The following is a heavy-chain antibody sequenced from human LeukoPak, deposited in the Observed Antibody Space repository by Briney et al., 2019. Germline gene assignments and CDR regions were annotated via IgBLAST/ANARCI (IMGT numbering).Heavy chain of an antibody. CDR3: ARDEALSSSWYYFDY. J-gene: IGHJ4*02. CDR1: GFTFSCYW. Sequence: GSLRLSCAASGFTFSCYWMSWVRQAPGKGLGWVANIKQDGSEKYYVDSVKGRFTISRDNAKNSLYLQMNSLRAEDTAVYYCARDEALSSSWYYFDYWGQGTLVTVSS. V-gene: IGHV3-7*01. CDR2: IKQDGSEK. D-gene: IGHD6-13*01.